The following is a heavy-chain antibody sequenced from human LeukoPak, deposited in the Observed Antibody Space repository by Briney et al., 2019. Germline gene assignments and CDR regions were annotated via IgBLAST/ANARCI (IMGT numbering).Heavy chain of an antibody. Sequence: GGSLRLSCAASGSTFSSYSVNWVRQAPGKGREWVSYIIGSSSCIYYADSVKGRFTISRDNAKNSLYLQMNSLRAEDTAVYYCARSLYRPPPYYYYYMDVWGKGTTVTVSS. V-gene: IGHV3-21*05. CDR3: ARSLYRPPPYYYYYMDV. CDR2: IIGSSSCI. CDR1: GSTFSSYS. J-gene: IGHJ6*03. D-gene: IGHD2-8*01.